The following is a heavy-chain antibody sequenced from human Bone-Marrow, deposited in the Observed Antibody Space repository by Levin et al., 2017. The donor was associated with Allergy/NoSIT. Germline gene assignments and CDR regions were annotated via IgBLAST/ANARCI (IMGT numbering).Heavy chain of an antibody. D-gene: IGHD3-10*01. J-gene: IGHJ2*01. CDR3: AKTKGGGSVTYYNIPSDWYFDL. V-gene: IGHV4-28*01. Sequence: SETLSLTCAVSGSSITRSHWRGWIRQPPGKGLEWIGFISYSGSAYYNPSLKSRVTMSVDTSKNQFSLKLSSVTALDTAVYYCAKTKGGGSVTYYNIPSDWYFDLWGRGSLVTVSS. CDR1: GSSITRSHW. CDR2: ISYSGSA.